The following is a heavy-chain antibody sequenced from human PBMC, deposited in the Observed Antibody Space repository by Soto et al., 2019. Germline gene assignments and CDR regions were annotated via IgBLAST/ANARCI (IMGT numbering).Heavy chain of an antibody. CDR1: GYTFTGYY. CDR2: INPNSGGT. J-gene: IGHJ6*02. V-gene: IGHV1-2*02. D-gene: IGHD2-2*02. CDR3: ANHCSSTSCYRGFNYYYGMDV. Sequence: SVKVSCKASGYTFTGYYMHWVRQAPGQGLEWMGWINPNSGGTNYAQKFQGRVTMTRDTSISTAYMELSRLRSDDTAVYYCANHCSSTSCYRGFNYYYGMDVWGQGTTVTVSS.